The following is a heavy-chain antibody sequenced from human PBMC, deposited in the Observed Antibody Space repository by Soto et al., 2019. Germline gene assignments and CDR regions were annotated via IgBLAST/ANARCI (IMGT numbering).Heavy chain of an antibody. V-gene: IGHV3-66*01. CDR1: GFTVSSNY. Sequence: EVQLVESGGGLVQPGGSLRLSCAASGFTVSSNYMSWVRQAPGKGLEWVSVINSGGSTYYADSVKGRFTISRDNSKNTLYLQMNSLRAEDTAVYYCARGSGYDPNWFDPWGQGTLVTVSS. CDR2: INSGGST. J-gene: IGHJ5*02. D-gene: IGHD5-12*01. CDR3: ARGSGYDPNWFDP.